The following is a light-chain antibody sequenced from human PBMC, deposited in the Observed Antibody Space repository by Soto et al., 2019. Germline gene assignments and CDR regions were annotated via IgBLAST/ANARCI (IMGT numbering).Light chain of an antibody. CDR3: AAWDDSLSAHYV. CDR1: SSNIGSNY. Sequence: QSVLTQPPSASGTPGQRVTISCSGSSSNIGSNYVYWHQQLPGTAPKLLIYRNNQRPSGVPDRFSGSKSGTSASLAISGLRSEDEADYYCAAWDDSLSAHYVFGTGTKVTV. J-gene: IGLJ1*01. CDR2: RNN. V-gene: IGLV1-47*01.